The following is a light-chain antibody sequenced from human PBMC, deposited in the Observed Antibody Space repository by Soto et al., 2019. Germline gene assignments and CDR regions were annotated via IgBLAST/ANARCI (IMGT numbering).Light chain of an antibody. Sequence: QSALTQAASGTGFPGQSIAISCTRTSSDVGGYNYVSWYQQHPGKAPKLMVYDVSNRPSGVSNRFSGSKSGNTASLTISGLQAEDEADYYCSSYTSSSTYVFGTGTKVTVL. J-gene: IGLJ1*01. V-gene: IGLV2-14*01. CDR2: DVS. CDR3: SSYTSSSTYV. CDR1: SSDVGGYNY.